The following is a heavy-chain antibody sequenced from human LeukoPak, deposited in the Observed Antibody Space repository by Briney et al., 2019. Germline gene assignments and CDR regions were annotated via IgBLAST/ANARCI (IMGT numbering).Heavy chain of an antibody. Sequence: GGSLRLSCTASGFTFGDYAMSWVRQAPGKGLEWVGFIRSKAYGGTTEYDASVKGRFTISRDDSKSIAYLQMNSLKTEDTAVYYCTRDPTLGWYYDFWSGYSTGYWGQGTLVTVSS. V-gene: IGHV3-49*04. CDR1: GFTFGDYA. D-gene: IGHD3-3*01. CDR3: TRDPTLGWYYDFWSGYSTGY. CDR2: IRSKAYGGTT. J-gene: IGHJ4*02.